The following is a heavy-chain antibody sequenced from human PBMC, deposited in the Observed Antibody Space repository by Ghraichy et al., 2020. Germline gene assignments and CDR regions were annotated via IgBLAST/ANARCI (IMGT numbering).Heavy chain of an antibody. J-gene: IGHJ6*01. Sequence: GGSLRLSCEGSGFALSSYSMNWVRQSPGKGLEWVSYITSSGRTISYADSVKGRFTISRDNAQNSLYLQMNSLRDEDTAVYYCARGSTVVRFYYYDGMDVWGQGITVTGSP. D-gene: IGHD4-23*01. CDR2: ITSSGRTI. CDR1: GFALSSYS. V-gene: IGHV3-48*02. CDR3: ARGSTVVRFYYYDGMDV.